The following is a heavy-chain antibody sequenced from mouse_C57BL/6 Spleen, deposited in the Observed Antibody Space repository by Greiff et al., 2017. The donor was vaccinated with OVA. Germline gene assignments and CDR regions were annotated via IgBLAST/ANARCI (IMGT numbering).Heavy chain of an antibody. J-gene: IGHJ1*03. V-gene: IGHV1-64*01. Sequence: QVQLQQPGAELVKPGASVKLSCKASGYTFTSYWMHWVKQRPGQGLEWIGMIHPNSGSTNYNEKFKSKATLTVDKSSSTAYMQLSSLTSEDSAVYDGAEVTTNWYFDVWGTGTTVTVSS. CDR1: GYTFTSYW. CDR3: AEVTTNWYFDV. CDR2: IHPNSGST. D-gene: IGHD2-2*01.